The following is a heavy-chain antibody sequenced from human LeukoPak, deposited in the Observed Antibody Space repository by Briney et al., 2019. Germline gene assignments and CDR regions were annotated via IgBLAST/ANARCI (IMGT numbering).Heavy chain of an antibody. J-gene: IGHJ6*03. D-gene: IGHD5-12*01. CDR1: GGSISSSSYY. V-gene: IGHV4-39*01. Sequence: PSETLSLTCTVSGGSISSSSYYWGWIRQPPGKGLEWIGCIYYSGSTYYNPSLKSRVTISVDTSKNQFSLKLSSVTAADTAVYYCARLRRGYSGYDYGYYYYMDVWGKGTTVTVSS. CDR2: IYYSGST. CDR3: ARLRRGYSGYDYGYYYYMDV.